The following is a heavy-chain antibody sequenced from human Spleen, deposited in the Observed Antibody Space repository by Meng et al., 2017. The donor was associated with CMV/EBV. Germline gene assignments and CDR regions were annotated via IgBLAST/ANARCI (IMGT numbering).Heavy chain of an antibody. D-gene: IGHD3-3*01. J-gene: IGHJ6*02. V-gene: IGHV4-59*12. CDR3: ARIFPSDYYKYDMDV. CDR1: GGSINSYY. Sequence: SETLSLTCTVSGGSINSYYWSWIRQPPGKGLEWIGYIYYGGSTNYNPSLRSRVTISGDTSKNQLSLNLSSVTAADTAVYYCARIFPSDYYKYDMDVWGQGTTVTVSS. CDR2: IYYGGST.